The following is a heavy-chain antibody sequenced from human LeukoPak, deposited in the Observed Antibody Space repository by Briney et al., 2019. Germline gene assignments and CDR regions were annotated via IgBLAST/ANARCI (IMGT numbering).Heavy chain of an antibody. D-gene: IGHD6-6*01. CDR3: ARGGTSRGFDP. J-gene: IGHJ5*02. V-gene: IGHV1-46*01. Sequence: ASVKVFCKASGYTFTSSYIHWVRQAPAQGLEWMGIISPSGGSTSYAQEFQGRVTMTRDTSTSTVYMELSSLRSEDTAVYYCARGGTSRGFDPWGQGTLVTVSS. CDR2: ISPSGGST. CDR1: GYTFTSSY.